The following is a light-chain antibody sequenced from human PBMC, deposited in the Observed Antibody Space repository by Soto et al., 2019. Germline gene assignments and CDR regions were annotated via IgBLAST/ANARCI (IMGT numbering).Light chain of an antibody. Sequence: DIQMTQCPPSLSASVGDRVTITCRASQGISNFLAWYQQKPGTAPKLLISAASTLQSGVSSRFSGSGSGTDFTLTISSFQPGDVATYYCQKYNSAPRTFGQGTKVEI. V-gene: IGKV1-27*01. CDR3: QKYNSAPRT. J-gene: IGKJ1*01. CDR1: QGISNF. CDR2: AAS.